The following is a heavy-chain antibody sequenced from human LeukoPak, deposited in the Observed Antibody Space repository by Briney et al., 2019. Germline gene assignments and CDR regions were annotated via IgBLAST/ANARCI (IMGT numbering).Heavy chain of an antibody. V-gene: IGHV3-23*01. D-gene: IGHD3-10*01. CDR2: ISGGGGST. J-gene: IGHJ6*03. CDR1: GFTFSSFG. CDR3: AKFGGTGGSGSYYWAGYCMDV. Sequence: SGGSLRLSCAASGFTFSSFGMSWVRQAPGKGLEWVSAISGGGGSTYYADSVKGRFTISRDNAKNTLYLQMNSLRAEDTAVYYCAKFGGTGGSGSYYWAGYCMDVWGKGTTVTISS.